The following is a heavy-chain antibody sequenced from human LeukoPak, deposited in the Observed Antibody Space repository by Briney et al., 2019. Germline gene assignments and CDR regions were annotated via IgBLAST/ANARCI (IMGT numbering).Heavy chain of an antibody. J-gene: IGHJ5*02. CDR3: ARAIVGATVDP. D-gene: IGHD1-26*01. V-gene: IGHV1-69*04. CDR1: GGTFSSYA. CDR2: IIPILGIA. Sequence: ASVKVSCKASGGTFSSYAISWVRQAPGQGLEWMGRIIPILGIANYAQKFQGRVTITADKSTSTAYMELSSLRSEGTAVYYCARAIVGATVDPWGQGTLVTVSS.